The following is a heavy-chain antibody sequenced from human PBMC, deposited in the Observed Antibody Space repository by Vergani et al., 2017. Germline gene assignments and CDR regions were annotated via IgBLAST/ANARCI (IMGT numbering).Heavy chain of an antibody. Sequence: QVQLVQSGAEVKKPGSSVKVSCKASGGTFSSYAISWVRQAPGQGLEWMGGIIPIFGTANYAQKFQGRVTITADESTSTAYMELSSLRSEDTAVYYCARTITIFGVVTGLSSEAWGQGTLVTVSS. CDR2: IIPIFGTA. J-gene: IGHJ5*02. CDR3: ARTITIFGVVTGLSSEA. D-gene: IGHD3-3*01. V-gene: IGHV1-69*12. CDR1: GGTFSSYA.